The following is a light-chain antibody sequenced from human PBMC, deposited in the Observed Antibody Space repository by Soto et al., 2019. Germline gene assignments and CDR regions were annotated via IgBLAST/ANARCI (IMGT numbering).Light chain of an antibody. J-gene: IGLJ1*01. CDR3: SSFTTDSTYV. CDR1: SSDVGANIF. CDR2: TVS. Sequence: QSALTQPASVSGSPGQSITISCTGTSSDVGANIFVSWYQQHPGQVPKLMIYTVSSRPSGVSQRFSGSKSGNTASLTISGLQAEDEADYYCSSFTTDSTYVFGTGTKLTVL. V-gene: IGLV2-14*01.